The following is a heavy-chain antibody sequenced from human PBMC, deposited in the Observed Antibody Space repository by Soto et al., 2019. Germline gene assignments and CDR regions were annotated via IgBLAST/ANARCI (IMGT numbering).Heavy chain of an antibody. CDR3: ARDRQLWGGRLDP. Sequence: QVQLVQSGAEVKNPGASVRVSCKASGYTFTSFGISWVRQAPGQGLEWMGWIFAHNGNTNYAQKLQDRVTMTTDASTSTAYMELRSLRSDDTAVYYCARDRQLWGGRLDPWGQGTLVTVSS. CDR1: GYTFTSFG. V-gene: IGHV1-18*01. D-gene: IGHD3-3*01. J-gene: IGHJ5*02. CDR2: IFAHNGNT.